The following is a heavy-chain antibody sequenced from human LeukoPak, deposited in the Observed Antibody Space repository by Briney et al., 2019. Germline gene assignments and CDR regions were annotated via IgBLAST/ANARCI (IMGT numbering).Heavy chain of an antibody. CDR1: GFTVSSNY. D-gene: IGHD3-16*01. V-gene: IGHV3-66*03. Sequence: GGSLRLSCAASGFTVSSNYMSWVRQAPGKGLEWVSVIYSCGSTYYADSVKGRFTISGDNWKNALYLQMSSLRPEDTAVYYCVKGNLWGSNWYSPDHWGQGTLVTVSS. CDR3: VKGNLWGSNWYSPDH. J-gene: IGHJ4*02. CDR2: IYSCGST.